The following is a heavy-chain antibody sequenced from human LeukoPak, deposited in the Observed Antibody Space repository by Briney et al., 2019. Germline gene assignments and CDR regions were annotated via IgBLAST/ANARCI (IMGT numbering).Heavy chain of an antibody. V-gene: IGHV3-48*01. CDR3: ARDPTYYYDSSGYSIDY. CDR2: ISSSSSTI. Sequence: GGSLRLSCAASGFTFSSYSMNWVRQAPGKGLEWVSYISSSSSTIYYADSVKGRFTISRDNSKNTLYLQMNSLRAEDTAVYYCARDPTYYYDSSGYSIDYWGQGTLVTVSS. D-gene: IGHD3-22*01. CDR1: GFTFSSYS. J-gene: IGHJ4*02.